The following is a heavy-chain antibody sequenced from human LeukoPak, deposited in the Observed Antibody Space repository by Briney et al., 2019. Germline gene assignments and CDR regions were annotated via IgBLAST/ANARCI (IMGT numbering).Heavy chain of an antibody. Sequence: ASVKVSCKASGYTFTSFFMHWVRQAPGQGLEWMGIINPRGGSATSAQRFQGRLTVTRDTSTSTVYMELSSLTSEDTAVYYCARDQRYSYGDGYYYYYGMDVWGQGTTVTVSS. CDR3: ARDQRYSYGDGYYYYYGMDV. D-gene: IGHD5-18*01. V-gene: IGHV1-46*01. CDR1: GYTFTSFF. J-gene: IGHJ6*02. CDR2: INPRGGSA.